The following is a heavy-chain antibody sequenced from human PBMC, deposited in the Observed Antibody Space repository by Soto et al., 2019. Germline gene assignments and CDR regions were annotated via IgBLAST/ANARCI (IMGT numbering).Heavy chain of an antibody. Sequence: PGGSLRLSCAASGFTFSTYAMTWVRQAPGKGLEWVSSLSGTGGDTYYADSVKGRFTISRDNSKNTLSLQMNSLRAEDTAVYYCAKRFGSGYYSAFDIWGQGTMVTVSS. CDR3: AKRFGSGYYSAFDI. CDR2: LSGTGGDT. J-gene: IGHJ3*02. CDR1: GFTFSTYA. V-gene: IGHV3-23*01. D-gene: IGHD3-22*01.